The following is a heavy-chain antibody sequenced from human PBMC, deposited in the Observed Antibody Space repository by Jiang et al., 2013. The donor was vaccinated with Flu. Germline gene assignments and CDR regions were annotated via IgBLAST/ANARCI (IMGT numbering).Heavy chain of an antibody. V-gene: IGHV3-30*04. CDR2: ISYDGSNK. Sequence: VVQPGRSLRLSCAASGFTFSSYAMHWVRQAPGKGLEWVAVISYDGSNKYYADSVKGRFTISRDNSKNTLYLQMNSLRAEDTAVYYCARDLRAYDSSGYYYLPLFYWGQGTLVTVSS. J-gene: IGHJ4*02. CDR3: ARDLRAYDSSGYYYLPLFY. D-gene: IGHD3-22*01. CDR1: GFTFSSYA.